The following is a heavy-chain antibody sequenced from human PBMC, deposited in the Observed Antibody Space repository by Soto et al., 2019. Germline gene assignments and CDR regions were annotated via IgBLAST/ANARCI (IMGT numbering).Heavy chain of an antibody. D-gene: IGHD5-18*01. CDR1: GFTFSSYA. V-gene: IGHV3-64*01. Sequence: GGSLRLSCAASGFTFSSYAMHWVRQAPGKGLEYVSAISSNGGSTYYANSVKGRFTISRDNSKNTLYLQMNSLRAEDTAVYYCAKVWIQLWFGWFDPWGQGTLVTVS. CDR3: AKVWIQLWFGWFDP. J-gene: IGHJ5*02. CDR2: ISSNGGST.